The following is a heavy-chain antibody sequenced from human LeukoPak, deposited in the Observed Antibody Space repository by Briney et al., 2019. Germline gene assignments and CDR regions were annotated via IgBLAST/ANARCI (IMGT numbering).Heavy chain of an antibody. J-gene: IGHJ4*02. D-gene: IGHD1-1*01. V-gene: IGHV3-7*03. CDR3: ARGFWNSDF. CDR1: GFTFSSYW. Sequence: GGSLRLSCEASGFTFSSYWMTWVRQAPGKGLEWVANINQDGSEKHYVDSLKGRFTISRDNAEASLYLQTSSLRAEDTAVYYCARGFWNSDFWGQGTLVTVSS. CDR2: INQDGSEK.